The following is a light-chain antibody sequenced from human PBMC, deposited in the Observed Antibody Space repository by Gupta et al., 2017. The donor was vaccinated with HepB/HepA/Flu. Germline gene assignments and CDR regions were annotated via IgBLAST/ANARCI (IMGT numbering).Light chain of an antibody. V-gene: IGLV1-44*01. CDR2: SNN. Sequence: QSVLTQPPSASGTPGQRVTISCSGSSSNIGSNTVNWYQQLPGTAPKLLIHSNNQRPSGVPDRFSGSKSGTSASLAISGLQSEDEADYYCAAWEDSLNGRVFGGGTKLTVL. CDR1: SSNIGSNT. CDR3: AAWEDSLNGRV. J-gene: IGLJ3*02.